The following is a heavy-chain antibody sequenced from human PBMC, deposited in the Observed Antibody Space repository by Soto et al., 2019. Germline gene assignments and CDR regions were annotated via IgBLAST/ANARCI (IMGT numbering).Heavy chain of an antibody. CDR3: AKDLGIAARAGDNFGY. Sequence: GGSLRLSCAASGFTFSSYGMHWVRPAPGKGLEWVAVISYDGSNKYYADSVKGRFTISRDNSKNTLYLQMNSLRAEDTAVYYCAKDLGIAARAGDNFGYWGQGTLVTVSS. J-gene: IGHJ4*02. CDR1: GFTFSSYG. V-gene: IGHV3-30*18. D-gene: IGHD6-6*01. CDR2: ISYDGSNK.